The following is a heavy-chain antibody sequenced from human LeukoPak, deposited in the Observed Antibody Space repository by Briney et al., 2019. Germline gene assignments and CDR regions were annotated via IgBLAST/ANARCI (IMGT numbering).Heavy chain of an antibody. CDR2: IKGDGIST. V-gene: IGHV3-74*01. Sequence: GGSLRLSCAASGFDFSSNWMHWVRHAPGQGLVWVSRIKGDGISTNYADSVKGRFTISRDIAKNTLYLQMNSLRAEDTAVYYCAREANRRITIFGVVNYGMDVWGQGTTVTVSS. J-gene: IGHJ6*02. CDR1: GFDFSSNW. D-gene: IGHD3-3*01. CDR3: AREANRRITIFGVVNYGMDV.